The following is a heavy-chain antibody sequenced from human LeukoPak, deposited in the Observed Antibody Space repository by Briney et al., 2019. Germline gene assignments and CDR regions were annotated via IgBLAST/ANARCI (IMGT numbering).Heavy chain of an antibody. CDR1: GHSISSSSYY. J-gene: IGHJ5*02. V-gene: IGHV4-39*06. D-gene: IGHD2-8*01. CDR3: ARVPNGNWFDP. Sequence: WETLSLTCTLWGHSISSSSYYWGGVRQPRGKGLEWIGSIYYSGSTYCNPSLKSRVTISVDTSKNQFALKLSAVTAADTAVYYCARVPNGNWFDPWGQGTLVTVSS. CDR2: IYYSGST.